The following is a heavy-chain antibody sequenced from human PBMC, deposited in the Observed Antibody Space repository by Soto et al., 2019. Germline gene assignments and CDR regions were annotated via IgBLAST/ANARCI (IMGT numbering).Heavy chain of an antibody. J-gene: IGHJ6*02. CDR1: GGSISSSSYY. V-gene: IGHV4-39*01. Sequence: SETLSLTCTVSGGSISSSSYYWGWIRQPPGKGLEWIGSIYYSGSTYYNPSLKSRVTISVDTSKNQFSLKLSSVSAADTAVYYCARHSPRGSSSPYYYYYYGMDVWGQGTTVTVSS. D-gene: IGHD6-6*01. CDR3: ARHSPRGSSSPYYYYYYGMDV. CDR2: IYYSGST.